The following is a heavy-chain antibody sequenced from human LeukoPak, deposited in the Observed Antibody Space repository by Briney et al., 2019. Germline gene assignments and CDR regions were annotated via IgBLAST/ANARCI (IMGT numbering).Heavy chain of an antibody. CDR1: GASITHYF. CDR3: ARGSPYSSSSFYYYYYMDV. J-gene: IGHJ6*03. CDR2: IDYSGYS. Sequence: SETLSLTCAVSGASITHYFWNWIRQPPGKGLEWIGFIDYSGYSKYNPSLKSRVTISRDTSKNQFSLKLSSVTAADTAVYYCARGSPYSSSSFYYYYYMDVWGKGTTVTVSS. D-gene: IGHD6-6*01. V-gene: IGHV4-59*12.